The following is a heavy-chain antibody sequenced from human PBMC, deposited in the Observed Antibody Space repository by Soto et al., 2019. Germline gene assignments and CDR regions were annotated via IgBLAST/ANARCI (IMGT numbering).Heavy chain of an antibody. CDR2: SHQSGNT. CDR1: GVSIGSHDW. Sequence: QVQLQESGPGLVKPSGTLSLTCAVSGVSIGSHDWWTWVRQHPGKGLEWIGESHQSGNTNYNSSLESRVTISLDKSKNHLSLQLSSETVADTAVYYCATRDTGRVYRSQGTLVTVSS. CDR3: ATRDTGRVY. J-gene: IGHJ4*02. D-gene: IGHD5-18*01. V-gene: IGHV4-4*02.